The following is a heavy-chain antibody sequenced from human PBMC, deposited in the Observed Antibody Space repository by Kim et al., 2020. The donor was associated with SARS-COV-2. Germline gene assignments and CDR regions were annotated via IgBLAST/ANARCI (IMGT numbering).Heavy chain of an antibody. CDR3: ARKRNYGGNPEV. CDR2: IYYSGST. J-gene: IGHJ4*02. D-gene: IGHD4-17*01. CDR1: GGSISSYY. Sequence: SETLSLTCTVSGGSISSYYWSWIRQPPGKELEWIGYIYYSGSTNYNPSLKSRVTISVDTSKNQFSLKLSSVTAADTAVYYCARKRNYGGNPEVWGQGTLVTVSS. V-gene: IGHV4-59*01.